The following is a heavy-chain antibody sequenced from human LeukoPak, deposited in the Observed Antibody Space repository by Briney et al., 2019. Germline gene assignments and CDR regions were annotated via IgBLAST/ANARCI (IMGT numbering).Heavy chain of an antibody. D-gene: IGHD3-10*01. CDR3: ARARLLWFGELSYYFDY. CDR2: INHSGST. J-gene: IGHJ4*02. Sequence: SETLSLTCAVYGGSFSGYYWSWIRQPPGKGLGWIGEINHSGSTNYNPSLKSRVTISVDTSKNQFSLKLSSVTAADTAVYYCARARLLWFGELSYYFDYWGQGTLVTVSS. V-gene: IGHV4-34*01. CDR1: GGSFSGYY.